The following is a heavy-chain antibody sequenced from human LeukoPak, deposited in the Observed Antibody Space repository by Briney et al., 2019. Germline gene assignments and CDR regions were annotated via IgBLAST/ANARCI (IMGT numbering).Heavy chain of an antibody. V-gene: IGHV4-38-2*02. J-gene: IGHJ3*02. CDR3: ARDLRGGNDDAFDI. D-gene: IGHD4-23*01. Sequence: SETLSLTCTVSGYSISSGYYWGWIRQPPGKGLEWIGSIYHSGSTYYNPSLKSRVTISVDTSKNQFSLKLSSVTAADTAVYYCARDLRGGNDDAFDIWGQGTMVTVSS. CDR2: IYHSGST. CDR1: GYSISSGYY.